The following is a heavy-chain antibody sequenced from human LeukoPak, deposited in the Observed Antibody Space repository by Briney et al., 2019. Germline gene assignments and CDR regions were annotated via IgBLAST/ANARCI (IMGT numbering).Heavy chain of an antibody. Sequence: KPGGPLTLLCTASGLTFSRYNKNGVRQAPGKGREWVSYSSSSSSTIDYADSVNGRFTISRDNAKNSQYLQMNSLRDEDTAVYYCAGASSTMSAFDIWGQGTMVTVSS. CDR3: AGASSTMSAFDI. CDR1: GLTFSRYN. V-gene: IGHV3-48*02. CDR2: SSSSSSTI. D-gene: IGHD2-2*01. J-gene: IGHJ3*02.